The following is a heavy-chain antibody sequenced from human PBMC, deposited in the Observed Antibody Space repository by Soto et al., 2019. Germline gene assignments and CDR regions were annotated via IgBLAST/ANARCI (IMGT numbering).Heavy chain of an antibody. V-gene: IGHV1-18*01. D-gene: IGHD2-21*02. CDR3: ASDVSDIVVVTAQDMGYYYYYGMDV. J-gene: IGHJ6*02. CDR1: GYTFTSYG. Sequence: QVQLVQSGAEVKKPGASVKVSCKASGYTFTSYGISWVRQAPGQGLEWMGWISAYNGNTNYAQKLQGRVTMTTDTSTSSANMELRSLRSDGTAVYYCASDVSDIVVVTAQDMGYYYYYGMDVWGQGTTVTVSS. CDR2: ISAYNGNT.